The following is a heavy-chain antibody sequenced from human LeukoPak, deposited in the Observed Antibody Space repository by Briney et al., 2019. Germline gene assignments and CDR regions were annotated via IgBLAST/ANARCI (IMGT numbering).Heavy chain of an antibody. V-gene: IGHV4-39*07. D-gene: IGHD2-15*01. CDR1: GGSISTSNYY. Sequence: SETLSLTCTVSGGSISTSNYYWGWIRQPPGKGLEWIGNIFYSGSTYYSPSLKSRVTISLDTSRNQFSLKLSSVTAADTAVYYCARAFWGYCSGGSCPPNWFDPWGQGTLVTVSS. J-gene: IGHJ5*02. CDR2: IFYSGST. CDR3: ARAFWGYCSGGSCPPNWFDP.